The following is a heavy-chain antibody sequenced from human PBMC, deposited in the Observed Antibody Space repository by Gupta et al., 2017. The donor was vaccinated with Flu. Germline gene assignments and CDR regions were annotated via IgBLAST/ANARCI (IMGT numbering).Heavy chain of an antibody. CDR3: AREYCGGDCYSTGDFDY. J-gene: IGHJ4*02. V-gene: IGHV6-1*01. D-gene: IGHD2-21*01. CDR2: TYYRSKWYN. Sequence: RGLEWLGRTYYRSKWYNDYAVSVKSRITINPDTSKNQFSLQLNSVTPEDTAVYYCAREYCGGDCYSTGDFDYWGQGTLVTVSS.